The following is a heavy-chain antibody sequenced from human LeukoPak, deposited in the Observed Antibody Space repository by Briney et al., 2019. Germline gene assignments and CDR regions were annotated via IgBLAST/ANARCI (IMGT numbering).Heavy chain of an antibody. J-gene: IGHJ4*02. Sequence: PSETLSLTCTVSGGSISSYYWSWIRQPPGKGLEWIGSIYYSGSTYYNPSLKSRVTISVDTSKNQFSLKLSSVTAADTAVYYCAGGWPPTNYYDSSGYVDYWGQGTLVTVSS. V-gene: IGHV4-59*12. CDR1: GGSISSYY. D-gene: IGHD3-22*01. CDR2: IYYSGST. CDR3: AGGWPPTNYYDSSGYVDY.